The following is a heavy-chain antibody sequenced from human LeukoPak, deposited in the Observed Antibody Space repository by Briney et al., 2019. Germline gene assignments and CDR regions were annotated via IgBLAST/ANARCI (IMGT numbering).Heavy chain of an antibody. J-gene: IGHJ4*02. Sequence: GGSLRLSCAASGFTVSSNYMSWVRQAPGKGLEWVSIINNGGNTYYADSVKGRFTVSRDNSKNTLYVQMKSLRAEDTAVYYCAKDFVVVPGNVNYFDYWGQGTLVTVSS. CDR1: GFTVSSNY. D-gene: IGHD2-21*02. V-gene: IGHV3-53*01. CDR3: AKDFVVVPGNVNYFDY. CDR2: INNGGNT.